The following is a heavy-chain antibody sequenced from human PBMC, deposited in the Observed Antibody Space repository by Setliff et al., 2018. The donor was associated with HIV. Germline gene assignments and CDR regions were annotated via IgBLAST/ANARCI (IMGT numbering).Heavy chain of an antibody. Sequence: GGSLRLSCAASGFTFSTYGMHWVRQAPGKGLEWVAFIRYDGSNKYYADSLKGRFTISRDNSKNTLYLQMNSLRAEDTAVYYCSSPGPGHGYSYGYFDYWGQGTLVTVSS. CDR2: IRYDGSNK. CDR1: GFTFSTYG. CDR3: SSPGPGHGYSYGYFDY. V-gene: IGHV3-30*02. D-gene: IGHD5-18*01. J-gene: IGHJ4*02.